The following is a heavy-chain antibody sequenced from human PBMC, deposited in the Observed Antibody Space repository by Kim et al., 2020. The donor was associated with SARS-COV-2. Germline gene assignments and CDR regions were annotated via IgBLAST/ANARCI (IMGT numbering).Heavy chain of an antibody. J-gene: IGHJ6*02. Sequence: GGSLRLSCAASGFTFSTHPMNWVRQAPGKGLEWVSGITISGGTTYHADSVKGRFTISRDNSKNTLYLQMNSLRAEDTAVYYCAKVFDNSGWLDHQYGMDVWGQGTTVTVSS. CDR2: ITISGGTT. V-gene: IGHV3-23*01. CDR1: GFTFSTHP. D-gene: IGHD6-19*01. CDR3: AKVFDNSGWLDHQYGMDV.